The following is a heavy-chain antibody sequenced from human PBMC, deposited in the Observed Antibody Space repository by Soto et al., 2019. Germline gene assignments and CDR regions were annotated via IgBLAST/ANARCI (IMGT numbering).Heavy chain of an antibody. CDR1: GGSFSGYY. V-gene: IGHV4-34*01. Sequence: SETLSLTCAVYGGSFSGYYWSWIRQPPGKGLEWIGEINHSGSTNYNPSLKSRVTISVDTSKNQFSLKLSSVTAADTAVYYCARGGGARNKPRGYCSGGGFYMNRSRGYFQHWGQGTLVTLSS. D-gene: IGHD2-15*01. CDR2: INHSGST. CDR3: ARGGGARNKPRGYCSGGGFYMNRSRGYFQH. J-gene: IGHJ1*01.